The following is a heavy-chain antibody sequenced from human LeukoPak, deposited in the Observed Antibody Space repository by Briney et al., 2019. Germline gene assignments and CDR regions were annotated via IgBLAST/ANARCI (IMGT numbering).Heavy chain of an antibody. CDR3: TTVGFFISSGGSCYTSDF. Sequence: GGSLRLSCAASGFTFSKAWMDWVRQAPGKGLEWVGRIKSKTDGGTTDYAAPVKCRFTISREDSKNTLYLQMNSLKTEDTAVYYCTTVGFFISSGGSCYTSDFWGQGTLVTVSS. D-gene: IGHD2-15*01. V-gene: IGHV3-15*01. J-gene: IGHJ4*02. CDR1: GFTFSKAW. CDR2: IKSKTDGGTT.